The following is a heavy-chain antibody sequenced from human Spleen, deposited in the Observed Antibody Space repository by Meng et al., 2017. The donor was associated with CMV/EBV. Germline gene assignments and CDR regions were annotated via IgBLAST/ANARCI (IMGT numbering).Heavy chain of an antibody. J-gene: IGHJ5*02. CDR3: ARDLRSLTSIAVGFDP. Sequence: GGSLRLSCAASGFTFSSYGMHWVRQAPGKGLEWVAFIRYDGSNKYYADSVKGRFTISRDNSKNTLYLQMNRLRAEDTAVYYCARDLRSLTSIAVGFDPWGQGTLVTVSS. V-gene: IGHV3-30*02. CDR2: IRYDGSNK. D-gene: IGHD6-19*01. CDR1: GFTFSSYG.